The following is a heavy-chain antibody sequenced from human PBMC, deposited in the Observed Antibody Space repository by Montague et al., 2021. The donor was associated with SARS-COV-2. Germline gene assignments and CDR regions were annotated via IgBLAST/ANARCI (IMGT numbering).Heavy chain of an antibody. CDR2: INHGGST. J-gene: IGHJ6*03. Sequence: SETLSLTCAVHGTSFSGYYWNWIRQPPGKGLEWIGEINHGGSTKYSPSLKSRLTISADTSKNQFSLKLTSVATADTPVYYCAGLRDGVVPSPILGVGHYYSYYYMDVWGKGTAVNVSS. CDR3: AGLRDGVVPSPILGVGHYYSYYYMDV. D-gene: IGHD3-10*01. CDR1: GTSFSGYY. V-gene: IGHV4-34*01.